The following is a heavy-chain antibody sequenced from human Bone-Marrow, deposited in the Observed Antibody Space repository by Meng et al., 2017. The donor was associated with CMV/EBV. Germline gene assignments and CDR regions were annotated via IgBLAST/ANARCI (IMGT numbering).Heavy chain of an antibody. D-gene: IGHD6-13*01. V-gene: IGHV4-59*01. CDR3: ARDPASSTWGE. Sequence: SETLSLTCTVSGGSISGYYWSWIRQPPGKGLEWIGYIYYNGNTNYNPSLKSRVTMSEDTSKNQFSLKLSSVTAADTAVYYCARDPASSTWGEWGQGTLVTVSS. CDR1: GGSISGYY. CDR2: IYYNGNT. J-gene: IGHJ4*02.